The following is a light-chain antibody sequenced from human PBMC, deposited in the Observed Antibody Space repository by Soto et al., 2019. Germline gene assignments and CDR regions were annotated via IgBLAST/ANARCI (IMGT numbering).Light chain of an antibody. Sequence: EILMTQSPATLSVSPGERATLSCRASHSVSRNVAWYQQKPGQTPRLLIYGASARATGTPARFSGSGSGTEYSITISSVQSEDFAVYYCQQYTNWPQWTFGQGTKVEIK. CDR2: GAS. CDR1: HSVSRN. J-gene: IGKJ1*01. CDR3: QQYTNWPQWT. V-gene: IGKV3-15*01.